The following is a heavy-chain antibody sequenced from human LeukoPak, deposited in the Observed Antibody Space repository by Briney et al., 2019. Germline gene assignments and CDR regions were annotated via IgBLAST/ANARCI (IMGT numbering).Heavy chain of an antibody. CDR2: FDPEDGET. V-gene: IGHV1-24*01. D-gene: IGHD3-10*01. J-gene: IGHJ4*02. CDR1: GYTLTGLS. Sequence: ASVKVSCKVSGYTLTGLSMHWVRQAPGKGLEWMGRFDPEDGETIYAQKFQGRVTMTADTSTDTVYMELSSLRSEDTAVYYCATEGKMVRGVYTDYWGQGTLVTVSS. CDR3: ATEGKMVRGVYTDY.